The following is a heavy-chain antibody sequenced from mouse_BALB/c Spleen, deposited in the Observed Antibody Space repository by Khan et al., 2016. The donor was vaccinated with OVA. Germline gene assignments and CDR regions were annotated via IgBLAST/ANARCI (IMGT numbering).Heavy chain of an antibody. CDR2: ISSSGST. D-gene: IGHD1-1*02. Sequence: VQLKQSGPGLVKPSQSLSLTCTVTGYSITSDYAWNWIRQFPGNKLEWMAYISSSGSTNYNPALKSRISITRDTSKNQLFLQLNSVTTEDTATYYIARGGSRFNYAMDYWGQGTSVTVSS. J-gene: IGHJ4*01. CDR3: ARGGSRFNYAMDY. V-gene: IGHV3-2*02. CDR1: GYSITSDYA.